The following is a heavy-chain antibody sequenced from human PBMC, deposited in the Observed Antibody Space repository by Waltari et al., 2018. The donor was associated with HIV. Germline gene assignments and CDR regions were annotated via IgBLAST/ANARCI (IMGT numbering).Heavy chain of an antibody. V-gene: IGHV3-74*03. CDR1: GFTFSDYW. D-gene: IGHD6-25*01. CDR2: INSDGSST. J-gene: IGHJ4*02. CDR3: TSLAGSSDWRGDY. Sequence: EVQLVESGGGSIQPGGSLRLSCAASGFTFSDYWMHWVRQAPGKGLVWVSRINSDGSSTMYADSVKGRFTISRDNDKNTLFLQMNSLRDDDTALYYCTSLAGSSDWRGDYWGQGTLVTVSS.